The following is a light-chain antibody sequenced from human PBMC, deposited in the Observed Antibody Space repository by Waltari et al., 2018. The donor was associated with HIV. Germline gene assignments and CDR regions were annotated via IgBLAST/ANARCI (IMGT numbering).Light chain of an antibody. CDR1: NLEIKS. CDR3: QVWDSSSDHWV. J-gene: IGLJ3*02. Sequence: SYVLTQPPSVSVAPGKTAKIACEGDNLEIKSVHWYQQRPGQAPIQVIDDDSDRPAGIPERFSGSKSGNTATLSITRVEVGDEADYYCQVWDSSSDHWVFGGGTKLTVL. CDR2: DDS. V-gene: IGLV3-21*04.